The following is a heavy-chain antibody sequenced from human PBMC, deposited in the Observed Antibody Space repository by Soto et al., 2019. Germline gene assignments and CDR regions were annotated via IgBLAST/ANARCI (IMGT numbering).Heavy chain of an antibody. CDR1: GGTFRSYS. CDR2: XXPIVDIT. J-gene: IGHJ6*02. CDR3: XXXXXXXXXXXXXXXXXXXV. V-gene: IGHV1-69*01. Sequence: QVQLVQSGAEVKKPGSSVKVSCTASGGTFRSYSISWVRXXPXXXXXXXXXXXPIVDITNYVQKFQGRVTITADESTSTAYMELSSLGSDXXXXXXXXXXXXXXXXXXXXXXXXXXVWGQGTTVTV.